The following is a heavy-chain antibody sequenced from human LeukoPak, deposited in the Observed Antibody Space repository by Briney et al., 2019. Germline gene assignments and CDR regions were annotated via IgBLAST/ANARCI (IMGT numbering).Heavy chain of an antibody. Sequence: GASVKVSCKASGGTFSSYAISWVRQAPEQGLEWMGGIIPIFGTANYAQKFQGRVTITTDESTSTAYMELSSLRSEDTAVYYCARDCSSTSCYGEGAFDIWGQGTMVTVSS. CDR2: IIPIFGTA. V-gene: IGHV1-69*05. CDR1: GGTFSSYA. D-gene: IGHD2-2*01. CDR3: ARDCSSTSCYGEGAFDI. J-gene: IGHJ3*02.